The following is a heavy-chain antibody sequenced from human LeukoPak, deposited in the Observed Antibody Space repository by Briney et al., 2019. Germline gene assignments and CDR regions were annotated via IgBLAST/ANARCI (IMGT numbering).Heavy chain of an antibody. D-gene: IGHD3-22*01. CDR3: ARHPGYYDSSGFRFQH. J-gene: IGHJ1*01. Sequence: SETLSLTCTVSGGSISSGSYYWSWIRQPAGKGLEWIGRIYTSGSTNYNPSLKSRVTISVDTSKNQFSLKLSSVTAADTAVYYCARHPGYYDSSGFRFQHWGQGTLVTVSS. V-gene: IGHV4-61*02. CDR2: IYTSGST. CDR1: GGSISSGSYY.